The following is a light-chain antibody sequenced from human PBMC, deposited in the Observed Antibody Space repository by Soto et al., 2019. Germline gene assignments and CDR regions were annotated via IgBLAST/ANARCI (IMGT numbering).Light chain of an antibody. V-gene: IGLV4-69*01. J-gene: IGLJ2*01. CDR2: LNSAGSH. CDR1: SGHSSYA. CDR3: QTWGTGIQV. Sequence: QPVLTQSPSAYASLGASVKLTCTLNSGHSSYAIAWHQQHPEKGPRYLMKLNSAGSHSKGDGIPDRFSGSSSGAERYLTISSLQSEDEAEYYCQTWGTGIQVFGGGTKLTVL.